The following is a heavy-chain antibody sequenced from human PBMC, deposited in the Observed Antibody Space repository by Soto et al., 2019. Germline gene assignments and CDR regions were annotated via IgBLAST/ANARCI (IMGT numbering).Heavy chain of an antibody. Sequence: PGGSLRLSCAASGFTFSSYGMHWVRQAPGKGLEWVAVISYDGSNKYYADSVKGRFTISRDNSKNTLYLQMNSLRAEDTAVYYCAKPSLTDLMITFGGVIGPGIDYWGQGTLVTVSS. D-gene: IGHD3-16*02. J-gene: IGHJ4*02. CDR1: GFTFSSYG. CDR3: AKPSLTDLMITFGGVIGPGIDY. CDR2: ISYDGSNK. V-gene: IGHV3-30*18.